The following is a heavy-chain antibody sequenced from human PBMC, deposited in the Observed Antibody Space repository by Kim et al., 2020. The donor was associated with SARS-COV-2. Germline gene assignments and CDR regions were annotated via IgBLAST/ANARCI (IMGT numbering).Heavy chain of an antibody. J-gene: IGHJ4*02. CDR3: ARTCIAVAGRCDDY. Sequence: PSLKSRVTISVDTSKNQFSLKLSSVTAADTAVYYCARTCIAVAGRCDDYWGQGTLVTVSS. D-gene: IGHD6-19*01. V-gene: IGHV4-59*01.